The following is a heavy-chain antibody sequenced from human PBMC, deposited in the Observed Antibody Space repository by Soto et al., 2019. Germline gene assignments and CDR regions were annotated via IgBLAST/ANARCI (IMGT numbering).Heavy chain of an antibody. CDR3: ARDPNLSSSWYNWFDS. J-gene: IGHJ5*01. CDR2: TYYRSKWYN. D-gene: IGHD6-13*01. V-gene: IGHV6-1*01. CDR1: GSSVSSNSAA. Sequence: SQTLSLTCAISGSSVSSNSAAWNWIRQSPSRGLEWLGRTYYRSKWYNAYAVSVKSRITINPDTSKNQFSLQLNSVTPEDTAGYYCARDPNLSSSWYNWFDSWGQRAMGTVSS.